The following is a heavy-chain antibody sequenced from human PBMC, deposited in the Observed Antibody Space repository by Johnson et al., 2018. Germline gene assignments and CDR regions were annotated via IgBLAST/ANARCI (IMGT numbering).Heavy chain of an antibody. V-gene: IGHV3-33*06. CDR3: AEDLSSSSSWGTDYYHYYYMDV. J-gene: IGHJ6*03. CDR1: GFTFSSYG. CDR2: IWYDGSNK. Sequence: QVQLQESGGGLVQXGGSLRLXCAASGFTFSSYGLHWVRQAPGQGLEWVAVIWYDGSNKYSAESVKGRFTISRDNSKNTRYLQMTSLRAEDTAVYYFAEDLSSSSSWGTDYYHYYYMDVWGKGTTVTVSS. D-gene: IGHD2-2*01.